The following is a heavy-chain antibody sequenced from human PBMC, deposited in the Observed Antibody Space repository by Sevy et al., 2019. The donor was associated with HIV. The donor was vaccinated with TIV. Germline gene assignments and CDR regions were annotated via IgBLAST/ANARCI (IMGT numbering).Heavy chain of an antibody. J-gene: IGHJ2*01. CDR2: IYSTGST. D-gene: IGHD6-19*01. CDR3: AAPRASGWYEGTGGYFDF. CDR1: GGSISSSSYY. Sequence: SETLSLTCTVSGGSISSSSYYWGWIRQPPGKGLEWIGSIYSTGSTSYNPSLRSRVTVSADTSKNQLSLKLDSVSAADTAVNYCAAPRASGWYEGTGGYFDFWGRGTLVTVSS. V-gene: IGHV4-39*01.